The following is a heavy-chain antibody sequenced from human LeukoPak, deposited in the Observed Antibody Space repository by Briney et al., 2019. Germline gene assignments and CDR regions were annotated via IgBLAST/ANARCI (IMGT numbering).Heavy chain of an antibody. CDR3: ARATCSGGSCYGAFDY. Sequence: GSLRLSCAASGFTFSSYGMHWVRQAPGKGLEWVAFIRLDGSNKYYADSVRGRFTISRDNAKNSLYLQMNSLRAEDTAVYYCARATCSGGSCYGAFDYWGQGTLVTVSS. V-gene: IGHV3-30*02. CDR1: GFTFSSYG. D-gene: IGHD2-15*01. CDR2: IRLDGSNK. J-gene: IGHJ4*02.